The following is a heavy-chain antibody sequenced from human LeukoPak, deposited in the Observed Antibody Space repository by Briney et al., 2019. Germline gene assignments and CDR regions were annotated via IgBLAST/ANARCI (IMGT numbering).Heavy chain of an antibody. J-gene: IGHJ5*02. CDR2: IYHSGST. CDR1: GGSISSGGYS. D-gene: IGHD3-3*01. CDR3: ARRVATIFGVVIGGKAGRRYNWFDP. Sequence: SETLSLTCAVSGGSISSGGYSWSWIRQPPGKGLEWIGYIYHSGSTYYNPSLKSRVTISVDRSKNQFSLKLSSVTAADTAVYYCARRVATIFGVVIGGKAGRRYNWFDPWGQGTLVTVSS. V-gene: IGHV4-30-2*01.